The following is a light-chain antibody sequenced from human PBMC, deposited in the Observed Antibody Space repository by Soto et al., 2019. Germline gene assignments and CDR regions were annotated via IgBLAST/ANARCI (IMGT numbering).Light chain of an antibody. V-gene: IGKV1-5*03. CDR2: KAS. J-gene: IGKJ3*01. Sequence: DIQMTQSPSTLSASVGDRVTITCRASQSISSWLAWYQQKPGKAPKLLIYKASSLESGVPSRFSGSGSGTEFTLTISSLQPDDFATYYCQQYNSTAFGPGTKVDI. CDR1: QSISSW. CDR3: QQYNSTA.